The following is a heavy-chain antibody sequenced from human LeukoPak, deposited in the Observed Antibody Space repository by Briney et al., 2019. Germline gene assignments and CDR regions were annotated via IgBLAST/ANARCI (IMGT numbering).Heavy chain of an antibody. CDR1: GFTVSSNY. V-gene: IGHV3-53*01. CDR2: IYSGGST. CDR3: ARGRPYYYDSSGYYPYDAFDI. D-gene: IGHD3-22*01. Sequence: GGSLRLSCAASGFTVSSNYMSLVRQAPGKGLEWVSVIYSGGSTYYADSVKGRFTISRDNSKNTLYLQMNSLRAEDTAVYYCARGRPYYYDSSGYYPYDAFDIWGQGTMVTVSS. J-gene: IGHJ3*02.